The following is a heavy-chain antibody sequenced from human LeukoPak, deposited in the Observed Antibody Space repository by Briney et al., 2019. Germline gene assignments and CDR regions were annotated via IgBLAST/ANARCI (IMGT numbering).Heavy chain of an antibody. V-gene: IGHV4-38-2*02. CDR2: IYHSGST. CDR3: ARAVTTVNWVYYYYMDV. CDR1: GYSISSGYY. Sequence: SETLSLTCTVSGYSISSGYYWGWIRQPPGKGLEWIGSIYHSGSTYYNPSLKSRVTISVDTSKNQFSLKLNSVTAADTAVYYCARAVTTVNWVYYYYMDVWGKGTTVTVSS. J-gene: IGHJ6*03. D-gene: IGHD4-11*01.